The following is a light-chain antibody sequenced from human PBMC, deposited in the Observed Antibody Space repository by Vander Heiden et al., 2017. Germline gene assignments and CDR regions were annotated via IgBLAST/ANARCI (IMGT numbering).Light chain of an antibody. J-gene: IGKJ1*01. CDR1: QSLLHSNGYNY. V-gene: IGKV2-28*01. CDR2: LGS. CDR3: RQSLQTTWT. Sequence: IVMTQSPLSLPVTPGEPASISCRSSQSLLHSNGYNYFDWYLQKPAQSPQLLIYLGSNRASGVPDRFSGRGSGTDFTLKISRVEAEDVGVYYCRQSLQTTWTFGQGTKVEIK.